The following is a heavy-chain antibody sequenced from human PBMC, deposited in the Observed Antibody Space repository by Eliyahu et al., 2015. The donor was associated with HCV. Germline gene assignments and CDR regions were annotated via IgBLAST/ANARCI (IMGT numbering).Heavy chain of an antibody. D-gene: IGHD4-11*01. CDR2: ISSSSSFI. CDR1: GXIFSNYI. Sequence: EVQLVESGGGLVXPGGYLRLSCAASGXIFSNYIMNWVRQAPGKGXEWVSAISSSSSFIYYADSVKGRFTISRDNAKNSLYLQMNSLRAEDTAVYYCAGGVGYSTFDYWGQGTLVTVSS. V-gene: IGHV3-21*01. J-gene: IGHJ4*02. CDR3: AGGVGYSTFDY.